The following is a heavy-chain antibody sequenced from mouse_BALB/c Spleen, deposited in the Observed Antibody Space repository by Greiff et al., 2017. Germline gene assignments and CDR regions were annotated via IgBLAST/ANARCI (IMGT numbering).Heavy chain of an antibody. V-gene: IGHV14-4*02. Sequence: EVKLMESGAELVRSGASVKLSCTASGFNIKDYYMHGVKQRPEQGLEWIGWIDPENGDTEYAPKFQGKATMTADTSSNTAYLQLSSLTSEDTAVYYCNVYYRYDVAWFAYWGQGTLVTVSA. CDR3: NVYYRYDVAWFAY. D-gene: IGHD2-14*01. CDR1: GFNIKDYY. J-gene: IGHJ3*01. CDR2: IDPENGDT.